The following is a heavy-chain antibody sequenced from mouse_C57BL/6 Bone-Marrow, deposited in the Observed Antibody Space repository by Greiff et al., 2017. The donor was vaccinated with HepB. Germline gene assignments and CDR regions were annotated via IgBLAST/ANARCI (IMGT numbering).Heavy chain of an antibody. J-gene: IGHJ3*01. V-gene: IGHV1-82*01. CDR1: GYAFSSSW. CDR2: IYPGDGDT. CDR3: AREGGSSGPFAY. Sequence: VQLQQSGPELVKPGASVKISCKASGYAFSSSWMNWVKQRPGKGLEWIGRIYPGDGDTNYNGKFKGKATLTADKSSSTAYMQLSSLTSEDSAVYFCAREGGSSGPFAYWGQGTLGTVSA. D-gene: IGHD3-2*02.